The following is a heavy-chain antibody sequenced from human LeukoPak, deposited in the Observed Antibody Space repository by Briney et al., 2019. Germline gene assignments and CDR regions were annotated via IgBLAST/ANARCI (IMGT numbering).Heavy chain of an antibody. V-gene: IGHV3-48*04. D-gene: IGHD2-21*01. CDR2: ISSISSSST. Sequence: GGSLRLSCAASGFTFSSYSMNWVRQAPGKGLEWVSYISSISSSSTYYADSVKGRFTISRDNAKNSLYLQMNSLRAEDTAVYYCAKDGLGEEIAYFFDYWGQGTLVTVSS. J-gene: IGHJ4*02. CDR1: GFTFSSYS. CDR3: AKDGLGEEIAYFFDY.